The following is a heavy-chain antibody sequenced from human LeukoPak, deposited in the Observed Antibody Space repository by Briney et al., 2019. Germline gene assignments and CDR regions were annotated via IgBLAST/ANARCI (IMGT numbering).Heavy chain of an antibody. CDR1: GGSISSGDYY. CDR3: ACSNGNWFDP. CDR2: IYYSGST. V-gene: IGHV4-61*08. D-gene: IGHD4-11*01. J-gene: IGHJ5*02. Sequence: SETLSLTCTVSGGSISSGDYYWSWIRQPPGKGLEWIGYIYYSGSTNYNPSLKSRVTISVDTSKNQFSLKLSSVTAADTAVYYCACSNGNWFDPWGQGTLVTVSS.